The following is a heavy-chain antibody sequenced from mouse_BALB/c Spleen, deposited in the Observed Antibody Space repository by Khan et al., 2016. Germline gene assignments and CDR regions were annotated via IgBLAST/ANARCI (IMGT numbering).Heavy chain of an antibody. Sequence: EVKLLEAGGGLVQPGGSLQLSCAASGFDFSRYWMSWVRQAPGKGLEWIGEINPDSSTINYTPSLKDKFIISRDNAKNTLYLQMSKVRSEDTAPYYCARAGYYGYFAYWGQGTLVTVSA. V-gene: IGHV4-1*02. CDR1: GFDFSRYW. J-gene: IGHJ3*01. D-gene: IGHD1-1*01. CDR3: ARAGYYGYFAY. CDR2: INPDSSTI.